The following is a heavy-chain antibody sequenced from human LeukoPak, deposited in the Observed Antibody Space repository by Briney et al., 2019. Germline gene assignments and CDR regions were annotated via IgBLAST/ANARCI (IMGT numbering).Heavy chain of an antibody. V-gene: IGHV3-30*07. D-gene: IGHD3-16*01. CDR2: MSYDDGSNK. J-gene: IGHJ4*02. CDR3: ARATGEPDDY. Sequence: PGRSLRLSCVASGFSFSTSTMHWVRQAPGKGPEWLAVMSYDDGSNKYYANSVKGRFTISRDNSKNSLYLQMNSLRAEDTAVYYCARATGEPDDYWGQGTLVTVSS. CDR1: GFSFSTST.